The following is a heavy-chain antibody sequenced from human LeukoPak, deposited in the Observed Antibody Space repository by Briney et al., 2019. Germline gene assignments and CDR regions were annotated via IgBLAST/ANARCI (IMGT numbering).Heavy chain of an antibody. V-gene: IGHV5-51*01. Sequence: LGESLKISCKGSGYRFTSYWMGWVRQMPGKGLEWMGIIYPGDSDTRYSPSFQGQATISADKSISTAYLQWSSLKASDSAMYYCARPAVPDAIGAVDIWGQGTMVTVSS. D-gene: IGHD2-2*01. CDR2: IYPGDSDT. CDR3: ARPAVPDAIGAVDI. CDR1: GYRFTSYW. J-gene: IGHJ3*02.